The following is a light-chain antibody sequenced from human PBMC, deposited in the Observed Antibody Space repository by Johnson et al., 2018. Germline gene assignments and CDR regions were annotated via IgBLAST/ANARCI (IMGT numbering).Light chain of an antibody. Sequence: QSVLTQPPSVSAAPGQKVTISCSGSSSNIGNNYVSWYQQLPGTAPKLLIYENNKRPSGIPDRFSGSKSGTSATLGITGLQTGDEDDYYCGTWDRSLSAGNVFGTGTKVTVL. CDR2: ENN. CDR3: GTWDRSLSAGNV. V-gene: IGLV1-51*02. CDR1: SSNIGNNY. J-gene: IGLJ1*01.